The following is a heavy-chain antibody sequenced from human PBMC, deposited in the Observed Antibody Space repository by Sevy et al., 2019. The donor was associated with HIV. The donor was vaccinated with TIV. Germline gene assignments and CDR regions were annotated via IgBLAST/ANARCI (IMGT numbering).Heavy chain of an antibody. J-gene: IGHJ3*02. CDR1: GYSFTAYW. CDR2: IYPGDSET. Sequence: GESLKISCKGSGYSFTAYWIDWVRQVPGKGLEWMGTIYPGDSETRYSPSVQGQVTISADKSLTTAYLQWSSLKASDTAVYSCARPTGLKVGIDIGTLDIWVQGTMVTVSS. V-gene: IGHV5-51*01. CDR3: ARPTGLKVGIDIGTLDI. D-gene: IGHD1-26*01.